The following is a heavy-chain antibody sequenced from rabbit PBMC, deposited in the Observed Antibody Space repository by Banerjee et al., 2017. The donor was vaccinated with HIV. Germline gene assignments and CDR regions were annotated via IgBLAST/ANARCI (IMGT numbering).Heavy chain of an antibody. CDR2: IYAGDGNT. CDR3: ARSYGDSGYSSYYL. J-gene: IGHJ4*01. Sequence: QEQLEESGGDLVKPEGSLTLTCTASGFSFNSNYCICWVRQAPGKGLEWIACIYAGDGNTYVASWAKGRFTISKTSSTTVTLQMTSLTAADTATYFCARSYGDSGYSSYYLWGPGTLVTVS. D-gene: IGHD1-1*01. CDR1: GFSFNSNYC. V-gene: IGHV1S45*01.